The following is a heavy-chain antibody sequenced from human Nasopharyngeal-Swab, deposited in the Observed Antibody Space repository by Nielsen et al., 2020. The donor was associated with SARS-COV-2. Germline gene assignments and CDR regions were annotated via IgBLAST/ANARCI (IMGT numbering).Heavy chain of an antibody. CDR2: ISGSNTYT. D-gene: IGHD3-3*01. Sequence: GGSLRLSCAASGFTFSDYYMSWIRQAPGKGLEWLSYISGSNTYTNYADSVKGRFTISRDNAKNSLYLQMNSLRDEDTAVYYCARDSRNYDFWSGGFDPWGQGTLVTVSS. CDR3: ARDSRNYDFWSGGFDP. V-gene: IGHV3-11*06. J-gene: IGHJ5*02. CDR1: GFTFSDYY.